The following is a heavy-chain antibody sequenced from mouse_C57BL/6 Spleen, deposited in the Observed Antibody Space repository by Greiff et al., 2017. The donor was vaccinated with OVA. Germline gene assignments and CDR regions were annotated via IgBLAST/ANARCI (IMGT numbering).Heavy chain of an antibody. V-gene: IGHV5-4*01. D-gene: IGHD2-4*01. CDR2: ISAGGSYT. Sequence: EVKLVESGGGLVKPGGSLKLSCAASGFTFSSYAMSWVRQTPEKRLEWVATISAGGSYTYYTDNVKGRFTLSRDKAKNNLYLQMSHLKSEDTAMYYCAIDLDYDDYYAMDYWGQGTSVTVSS. CDR1: GFTFSSYA. J-gene: IGHJ4*01. CDR3: AIDLDYDDYYAMDY.